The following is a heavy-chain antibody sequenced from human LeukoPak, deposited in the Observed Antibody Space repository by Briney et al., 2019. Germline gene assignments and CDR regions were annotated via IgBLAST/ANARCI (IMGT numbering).Heavy chain of an antibody. D-gene: IGHD2-15*01. Sequence: ASVKVSCKASGGTFSSYAINWVRQATGQGLEWMGWMNPNSGNTGYAQKFQGRVTMTRNTSISTAYMELSSLRSEDTAVYYCARLGYCSGGSCSYYFDYWGQGTLVTVSS. CDR1: GGTFSSYA. CDR2: MNPNSGNT. J-gene: IGHJ4*02. V-gene: IGHV1-8*02. CDR3: ARLGYCSGGSCSYYFDY.